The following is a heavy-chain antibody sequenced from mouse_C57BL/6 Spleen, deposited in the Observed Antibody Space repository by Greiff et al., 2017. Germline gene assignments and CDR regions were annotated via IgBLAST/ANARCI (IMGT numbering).Heavy chain of an antibody. CDR3: AREGFP. J-gene: IGHJ2*01. CDR1: GYTFTSYW. Sequence: QVQLQQPGAELVMPGASVKLSCKASGYTFTSYWMHWVKQRPGQGLEWIGEIDPSDSYTNYNQKFKGKSTLTVDKSSSTAYMQLSSLTSEDSAVYYCAREGFPWGQGTTLTVSS. CDR2: IDPSDSYT. V-gene: IGHV1-69*01.